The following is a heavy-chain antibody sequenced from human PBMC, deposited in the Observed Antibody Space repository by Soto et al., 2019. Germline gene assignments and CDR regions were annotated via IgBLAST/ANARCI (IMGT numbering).Heavy chain of an antibody. CDR1: GYTFTSYA. Sequence: ASVKVSCKASGYTFTSYAMHWVRQAPGQRLEWMGWINAGNGNTKYSQKFQGRVTITRDTSASTAYMELSSLRSEDTAVYYCAKDCYDSSGYYPPALLFDYWGQGTLVIVSS. CDR2: INAGNGNT. J-gene: IGHJ4*02. V-gene: IGHV1-3*01. CDR3: AKDCYDSSGYYPPALLFDY. D-gene: IGHD3-22*01.